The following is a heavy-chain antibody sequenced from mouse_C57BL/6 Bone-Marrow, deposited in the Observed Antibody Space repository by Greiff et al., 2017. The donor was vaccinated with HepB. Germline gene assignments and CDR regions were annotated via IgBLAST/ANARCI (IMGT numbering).Heavy chain of an antibody. CDR1: GFSLTSYG. Sequence: VMLVESGPGLVQPSQSLSITCTVSGFSLTSYGVHWVRQSPGKGLEWLGVIWRGGSTDYNAAFMSRLSITKDNSKSQVFFKMNSLQADDTAIYYCAKGRVYGNYWAWFAYWGQGTLVTVSA. V-gene: IGHV2-5*01. CDR3: AKGRVYGNYWAWFAY. D-gene: IGHD2-1*01. CDR2: IWRGGST. J-gene: IGHJ3*01.